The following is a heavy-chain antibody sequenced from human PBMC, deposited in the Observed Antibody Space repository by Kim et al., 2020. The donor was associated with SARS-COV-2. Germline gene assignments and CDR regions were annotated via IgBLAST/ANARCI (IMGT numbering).Heavy chain of an antibody. V-gene: IGHV1-69*13. D-gene: IGHD2-2*01. Sequence: SVKVSCKASGGTFSSYAISWVRQAPGQGLEWMGGIIPIFGTANYAQKFQGRVTITADESTSTAYMELSSLRSEDTAVYYCARVHCSSTSCYAGKVDWMDYWGQGTLVTVSS. CDR2: IIPIFGTA. CDR3: ARVHCSSTSCYAGKVDWMDY. J-gene: IGHJ4*02. CDR1: GGTFSSYA.